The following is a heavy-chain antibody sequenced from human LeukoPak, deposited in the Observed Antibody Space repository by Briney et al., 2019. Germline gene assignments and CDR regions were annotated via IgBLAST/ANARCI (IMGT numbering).Heavy chain of an antibody. CDR3: AKDGLGEQQLAHFDY. V-gene: IGHV3-23*01. J-gene: IGHJ4*02. Sequence: TGGSLRLSCAVSGSTVTVNYMSWVRQAPGKGLEWVSAISGSGGSTYYADSVKGRFTISRDNSKNTLYLQMNSLRAEDTAVYYCAKDGLGEQQLAHFDYWGQGTLVTVSS. D-gene: IGHD6-13*01. CDR1: GSTVTVNY. CDR2: ISGSGGST.